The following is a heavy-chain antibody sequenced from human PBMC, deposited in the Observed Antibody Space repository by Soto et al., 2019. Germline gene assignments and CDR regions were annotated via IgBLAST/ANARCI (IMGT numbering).Heavy chain of an antibody. CDR1: GFTFSSYA. CDR3: AKSIGYNWNDEKIGYAFDI. D-gene: IGHD1-20*01. Sequence: EVQLLESGGGLVQPGGSLRLSCAASGFTFSSYAMSWVRQAPGKGLEWVSAISGSGGSTYYADSVKGRFTISRDNSKNTLYLQMNSLRADDTAVYYCAKSIGYNWNDEKIGYAFDIWGQGTMVTVSS. V-gene: IGHV3-23*01. CDR2: ISGSGGST. J-gene: IGHJ3*02.